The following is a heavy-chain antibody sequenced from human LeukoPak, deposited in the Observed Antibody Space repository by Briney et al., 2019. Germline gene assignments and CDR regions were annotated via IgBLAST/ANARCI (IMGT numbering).Heavy chain of an antibody. CDR1: GSYW. V-gene: IGHV3-74*01. CDR3: ARDSNLNSKDY. D-gene: IGHD1/OR15-1a*01. CDR2: INSDGSWT. Sequence: PGGSLRLSCAASGSYWMHWVRQAPGKGLVWVSHINSDGSWTSYADSVKGRFTISKDNAKNTVYLQMNSLRAEDTAVYYCARDSNLNSKDYWGQGTLVSVSS. J-gene: IGHJ4*02.